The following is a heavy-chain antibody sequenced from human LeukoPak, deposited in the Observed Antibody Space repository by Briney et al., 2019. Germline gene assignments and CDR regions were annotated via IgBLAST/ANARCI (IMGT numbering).Heavy chain of an antibody. CDR3: ARAPATYYYDSKSYHWDH. CDR2: INFNADKT. D-gene: IGHD3-22*01. CDR1: GFTFDDHG. Sequence: PGGSLRLSCVAPGFTFDDHGMSWVRQVPGKELEWVSSINFNADKTGYSDAVKGRFTISRDNTRNSLFLQMNSLRAEDTAFYYCARAPATYYYDSKSYHWDHWGQGTLVIVSS. J-gene: IGHJ4*02. V-gene: IGHV3-20*04.